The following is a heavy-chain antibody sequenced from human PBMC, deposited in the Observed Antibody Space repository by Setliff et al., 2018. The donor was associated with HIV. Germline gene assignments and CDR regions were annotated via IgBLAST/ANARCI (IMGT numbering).Heavy chain of an antibody. CDR2: INQSGNT. V-gene: IGHV4-34*01. D-gene: IGHD3-10*01. Sequence: SETLSLTCAVYGGSLSGYYWSWVRQSPGRGLEWIGEINQSGNTNFNPSLESRLIISVDTSKSQFSLKLTSVTAAGTALYYCAREGGQGYSGSGSFYHRNFDLWGRGTLVTVSS. CDR1: GGSLSGYY. CDR3: AREGGQGYSGSGSFYHRNFDL. J-gene: IGHJ2*01.